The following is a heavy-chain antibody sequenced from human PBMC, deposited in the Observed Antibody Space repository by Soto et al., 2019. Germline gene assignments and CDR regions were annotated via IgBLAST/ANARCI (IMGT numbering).Heavy chain of an antibody. CDR1: GGSISGGVHS. V-gene: IGHV4-30-4*01. J-gene: IGHJ2*01. D-gene: IGHD2-8*01. Sequence: QVQLQESGPGLVKPSETLSLTCTVSGGSISGGVHSWSWIRQPPGKGLGWIGHIFDSGSTYYNPSLKSRLFISVVTSKKQFSLGLSSVTAADTAVYSCARESMPLTNDWYFALWGRGALVTVYS. CDR2: IFDSGST. CDR3: ARESMPLTNDWYFAL.